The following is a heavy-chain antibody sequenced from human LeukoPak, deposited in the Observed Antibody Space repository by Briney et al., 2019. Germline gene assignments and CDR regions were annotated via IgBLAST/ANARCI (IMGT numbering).Heavy chain of an antibody. Sequence: GASVKVSCKASGYTFTGYYMHWVRQAPGQGLEWMGGIIPIFGTANYAQKFQGRVTITADKSTSTAYMELSSLRSEDTAVYYCARSREKATVIDYYYYYYMDVWGKGTTVTVSS. J-gene: IGHJ6*03. CDR1: GYTFTGYY. CDR2: IIPIFGTA. CDR3: ARSREKATVIDYYYYYYMDV. V-gene: IGHV1-69*06. D-gene: IGHD4-11*01.